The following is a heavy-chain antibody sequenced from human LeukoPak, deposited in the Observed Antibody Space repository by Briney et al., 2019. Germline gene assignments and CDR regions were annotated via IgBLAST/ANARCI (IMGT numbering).Heavy chain of an antibody. V-gene: IGHV4-38-2*02. CDR2: IYHSGST. Sequence: PSETLSLTCTVSGYSISSGYYWGWIRQPPGKGLEWIGGIYHSGSTYYNPSLKSRVTISVDTSKNQFSLKLSSVTAADTAVYHCASLWDIVVVPAAPVVDYWGQGTLVTVSS. J-gene: IGHJ4*02. CDR3: ASLWDIVVVPAAPVVDY. CDR1: GYSISSGYY. D-gene: IGHD2-2*01.